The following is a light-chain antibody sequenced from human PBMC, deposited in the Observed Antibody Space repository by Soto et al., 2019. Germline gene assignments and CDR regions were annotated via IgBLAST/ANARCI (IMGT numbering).Light chain of an antibody. CDR1: DLGSKF. CDR3: QAWDIRV. Sequence: SYELTQPPSVSVSPGQTASITCSGDDLGSKFACWYQQKPGQSHILVIYQDNKRPSGIPERFSGSNSGNTATLTISGTQPMDEADYYCQAWDIRVFGGGTKLTVL. J-gene: IGLJ3*02. CDR2: QDN. V-gene: IGLV3-1*01.